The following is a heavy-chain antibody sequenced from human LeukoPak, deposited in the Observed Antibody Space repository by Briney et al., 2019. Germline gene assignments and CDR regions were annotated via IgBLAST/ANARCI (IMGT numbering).Heavy chain of an antibody. CDR3: ASASPKVGAIDY. CDR1: GGSISSTNYY. V-gene: IGHV4-39*07. J-gene: IGHJ4*02. CDR2: IHYSGST. D-gene: IGHD1-26*01. Sequence: SETLSLTCTVSGGSISSTNYYWGWIRQPPGKGLEWIGSIHYSGSTFYNPSLKSRVTISVDTSKNQFSLKLSSVTAADTAVYYCASASPKVGAIDYWGQGTLVTVSS.